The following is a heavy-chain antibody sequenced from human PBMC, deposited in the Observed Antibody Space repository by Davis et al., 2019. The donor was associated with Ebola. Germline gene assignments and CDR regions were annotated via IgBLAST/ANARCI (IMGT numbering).Heavy chain of an antibody. CDR1: GFTFSSYG. CDR2: IWYDGSNK. D-gene: IGHD3-10*01. CDR3: ARGRHGENWFDP. Sequence: GESLKISCAASGFTFSSYGMHWVRQAPGKGLEWVAVIWYDGSNKYYADSVKGRFTISRDNSKNTLYLQMNSLRAEDTAVYYCARGRHGENWFDPWGQGTLVTVSS. V-gene: IGHV3-33*01. J-gene: IGHJ5*02.